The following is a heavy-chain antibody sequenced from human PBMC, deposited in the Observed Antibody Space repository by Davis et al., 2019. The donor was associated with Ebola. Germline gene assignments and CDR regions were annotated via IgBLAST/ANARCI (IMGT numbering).Heavy chain of an antibody. V-gene: IGHV3-23*01. CDR2: ISGSGGST. J-gene: IGHJ4*02. D-gene: IGHD3-3*01. CDR3: AKDFPTYYDFWSGYFDY. CDR1: GFTFSSYA. Sequence: GGSLRLSCAASGFTFSSYAMSWVRQAPGKGLEWVSAISGSGGSTYYADSVKGRFTISRDNSKNTLYLQMNSLRAEDTAVYYCAKDFPTYYDFWSGYFDYWGQGTLVTVSS.